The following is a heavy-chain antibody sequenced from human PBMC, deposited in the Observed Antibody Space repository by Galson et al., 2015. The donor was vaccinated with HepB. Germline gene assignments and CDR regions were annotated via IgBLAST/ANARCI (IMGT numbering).Heavy chain of an antibody. V-gene: IGHV3-15*01. Sequence: SLRLSCAASGFTFSNAWMSWVRQAPGKGLEWVGRIKSKTDGGTTDYAASVKGRFTISRDNSKNTLYLQMNSLRAEDTAVYYCAKDSASSTHWYFDLWGRGTLVTVSS. CDR2: IKSKTDGGTT. J-gene: IGHJ2*01. D-gene: IGHD3-10*01. CDR3: AKDSASSTHWYFDL. CDR1: GFTFSNAW.